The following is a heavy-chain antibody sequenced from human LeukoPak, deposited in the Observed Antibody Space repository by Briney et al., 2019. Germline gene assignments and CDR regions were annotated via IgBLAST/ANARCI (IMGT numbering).Heavy chain of an antibody. CDR2: ISGSGRDT. Sequence: GGSLRLSCAASGFTFSSYGMTWVRQAPGKGLEWVSIISGSGRDTYYADSVKGRFTISRDKSKNTLYLQMNSLRAEDTAVYYCAKGQISRSDRFDYWGQGTLVTVSS. CDR1: GFTFSSYG. D-gene: IGHD3-3*02. V-gene: IGHV3-23*01. J-gene: IGHJ4*02. CDR3: AKGQISRSDRFDY.